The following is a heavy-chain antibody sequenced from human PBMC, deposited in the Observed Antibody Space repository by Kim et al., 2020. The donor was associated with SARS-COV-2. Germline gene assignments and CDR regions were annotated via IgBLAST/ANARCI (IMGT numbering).Heavy chain of an antibody. V-gene: IGHV4-59*08. D-gene: IGHD3-10*01. CDR1: GGSISSYY. CDR3: ATGYPSGKYWYYYGMDV. Sequence: SETLSLTCNVSGGSISSYYWSWIRQSPGMGLEWIGNIYYSGSTNYNPSLKSRVTMSVDTSKNQFSLNLSSVTAADTARYFCATGYPSGKYWYYYGMDVWGQGTTVTDS. J-gene: IGHJ6*02. CDR2: IYYSGST.